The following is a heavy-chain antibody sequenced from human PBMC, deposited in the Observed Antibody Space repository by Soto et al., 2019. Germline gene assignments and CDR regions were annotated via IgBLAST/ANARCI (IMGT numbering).Heavy chain of an antibody. D-gene: IGHD3-16*02. CDR3: ARELYRVFEY. Sequence: QVQLVESGGGVVQPGRSLRLSCAASGFTVSSYAMHWVRHAPGKGLEWVAVIAYDGRNKYYADSVKGRFTISRDNSQNTLYLQMNSLTMEDTAVYYCARELYRVFEYWGRGNLVIVSS. V-gene: IGHV3-30*04. CDR2: IAYDGRNK. CDR1: GFTVSSYA. J-gene: IGHJ4*02.